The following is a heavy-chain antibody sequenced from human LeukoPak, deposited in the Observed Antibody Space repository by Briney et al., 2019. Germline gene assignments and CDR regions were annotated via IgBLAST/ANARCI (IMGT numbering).Heavy chain of an antibody. CDR3: ARGGTYYPCIDY. CDR2: ISAYNGKT. D-gene: IGHD1-26*01. V-gene: IGHV1-18*01. Sequence: ASVKVSCKASGHTFTSSYINWVRQAPGQGVEWMGWISAYNGKTSYVQNFQGRVTMTTDSSTNTAYMDLTSLASDNTAVYYCARGGTYYPCIDYWGQGTLVTVSS. CDR1: GHTFTSSY. J-gene: IGHJ4*02.